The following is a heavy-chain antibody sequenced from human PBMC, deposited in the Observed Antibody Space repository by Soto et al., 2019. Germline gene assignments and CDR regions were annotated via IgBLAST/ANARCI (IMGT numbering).Heavy chain of an antibody. CDR1: GGSIRSGGYY. Sequence: QVQLQESGPGLVKPSQTLSLTCTVSGGSIRSGGYYWSWVRQNPRKGLEWIGNIYYSGNTYYNPSHKSRLTISVDTSKNQFSLNLSSVTAADTAVYYCARDRLMATAGTARHYFGLDVWGQGTTVTVSS. D-gene: IGHD5-18*01. CDR2: IYYSGNT. V-gene: IGHV4-31*03. J-gene: IGHJ6*02. CDR3: ARDRLMATAGTARHYFGLDV.